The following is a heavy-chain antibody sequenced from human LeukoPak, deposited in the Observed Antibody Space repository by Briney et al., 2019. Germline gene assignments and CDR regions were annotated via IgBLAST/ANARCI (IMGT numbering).Heavy chain of an antibody. CDR1: GGSIGRYY. V-gene: IGHV4-59*01. CDR2: IYYSGST. CDR3: VRDSLQLDVWWDDTFDS. Sequence: SETLSLTCTVSGGSIGRYYWSWVRQPPGKGLEWIGHIYYSGSTNYNPSLRGRVTISVGTSKNQFSLKLSSVAAADTAVYYCVRDSLQLDVWWDDTFDSWGQGTMVTVSS. J-gene: IGHJ3*02. D-gene: IGHD1-1*01.